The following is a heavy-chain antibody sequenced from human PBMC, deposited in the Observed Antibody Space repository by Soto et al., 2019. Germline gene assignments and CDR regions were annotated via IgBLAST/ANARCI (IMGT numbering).Heavy chain of an antibody. Sequence: GGALRLSWAASAFTFSSYGMNLVRHAPGKGQEWVAVIWYDGNNKYYADSVKGRVTISRDNSKNTLYLQMKTLSAEDTAVYYCARGGVVWGGYGYTYFFDYRGRGTLVPVSS. J-gene: IGHJ4*01. D-gene: IGHD3-16*01. CDR2: IWYDGNNK. CDR3: ARGGVVWGGYGYTYFFDY. V-gene: IGHV3-33*01. CDR1: AFTFSSYG.